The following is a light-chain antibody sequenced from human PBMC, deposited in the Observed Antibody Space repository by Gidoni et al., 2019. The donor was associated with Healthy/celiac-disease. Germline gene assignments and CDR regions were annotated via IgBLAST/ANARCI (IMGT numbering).Light chain of an antibody. CDR2: DAS. CDR1: QSVSSY. V-gene: IGKV3-11*01. CDR3: QQRSNWPYT. Sequence: ELVLTQSPATLSLSPVERATLSCRARQSVSSYLAWYQQKPGQAPRLLIYDASNRAPGIPARFSGSGSGTDFTLTISSLEPEDFAVYYCQQRSNWPYTFXHXTKLEI. J-gene: IGKJ2*01.